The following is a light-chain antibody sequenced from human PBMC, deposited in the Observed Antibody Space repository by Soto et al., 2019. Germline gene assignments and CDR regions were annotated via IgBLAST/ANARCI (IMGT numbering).Light chain of an antibody. CDR3: SSYTTNNTVL. CDR1: SSDVGGYSY. V-gene: IGLV2-14*01. CDR2: DVS. Sequence: QSALTQPASVSGSPGQSITISCTGSSSDVGGYSYVSWYQQHPGKAPKLMIFDVSNRPSGVSNRFSGSKSGDSASLTISGLQAEDEADYYCSSYTTNNTVLFGGGTKLTVL. J-gene: IGLJ2*01.